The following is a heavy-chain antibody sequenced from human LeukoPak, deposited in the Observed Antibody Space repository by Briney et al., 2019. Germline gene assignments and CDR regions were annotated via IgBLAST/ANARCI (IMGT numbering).Heavy chain of an antibody. J-gene: IGHJ5*02. CDR2: MNPNSGNT. CDR1: GYTFASYD. Sequence: ASVKVSCKASGYTFASYDINWVRQATGQGVEWMGWMNPNSGNTGYAQKFQGRVTMTRNTSISTAYMELSSLRSEDTAVYYCARGKEMGVVTNWFDPWGQGTLVTVSS. V-gene: IGHV1-8*01. D-gene: IGHD5-24*01. CDR3: ARGKEMGVVTNWFDP.